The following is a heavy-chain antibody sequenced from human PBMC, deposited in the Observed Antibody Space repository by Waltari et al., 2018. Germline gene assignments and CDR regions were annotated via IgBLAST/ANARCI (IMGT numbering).Heavy chain of an antibody. D-gene: IGHD3-3*01. CDR3: ARGIKYYDFWSGYYTGFDY. CDR2: INPNSGGT. Sequence: QVQLVQSGAEVKKPGASVKVSCKASGYTFTGYYMHWVRQAPGHGLEWMGWINPNSGGTNYAQKFQGRVTMTRDTSISTAYMELSRLRSDDTAVYYCARGIKYYDFWSGYYTGFDYWGQGTLVTVSS. J-gene: IGHJ4*02. CDR1: GYTFTGYY. V-gene: IGHV1-2*02.